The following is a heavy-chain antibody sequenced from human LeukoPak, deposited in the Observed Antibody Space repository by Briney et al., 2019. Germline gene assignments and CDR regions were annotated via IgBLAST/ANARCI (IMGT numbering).Heavy chain of an antibody. CDR3: VKTDKLSSGWYRNFDY. V-gene: IGHV3-23*01. D-gene: IGHD6-19*01. CDR2: ISGSGGST. Sequence: PGGSLRLSCAASGFTFSSYGMSWVRQAPGKGLEWVSAISGSGGSTYYADSVKGRFTISRDNSKTTLYLQMNSLRAEDTAVYYCVKTDKLSSGWYRNFDYWGQGTLVTVSS. J-gene: IGHJ4*02. CDR1: GFTFSSYG.